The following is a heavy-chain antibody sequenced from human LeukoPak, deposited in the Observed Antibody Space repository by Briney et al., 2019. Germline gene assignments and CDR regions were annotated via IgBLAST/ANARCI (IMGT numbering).Heavy chain of an antibody. Sequence: GESLKISCKGSEYSFSRYWIGWVRQMPGKGLEWMGTIYPGDSETRYSPSFQGQVTISADKSINSAYLQWSSQKASDTAMYCARRGSAAHYYAMDLWGQGTPVTVSS. CDR1: EYSFSRYW. CDR3: ARRGSAAHYYAMDL. V-gene: IGHV5-51*01. CDR2: IYPGDSET. D-gene: IGHD2-15*01. J-gene: IGHJ6*02.